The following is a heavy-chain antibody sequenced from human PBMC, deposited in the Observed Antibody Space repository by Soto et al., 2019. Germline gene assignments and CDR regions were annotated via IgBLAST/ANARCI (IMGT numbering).Heavy chain of an antibody. CDR1: GFTFSSYA. D-gene: IGHD3-3*01. V-gene: IGHV3-30-3*01. CDR3: ARVAHFGVVGTLYYFDY. CDR2: ISYDGSNK. J-gene: IGHJ4*02. Sequence: QVQLVESGGGVVQPGRSLRLSCAASGFTFSSYAMHWVRQAPGKGLEWVAVISYDGSNKYYADSVKGRFTISRDNSKNTLYLQMNSLRAEDTAVYYCARVAHFGVVGTLYYFDYWGQGTLVTVSS.